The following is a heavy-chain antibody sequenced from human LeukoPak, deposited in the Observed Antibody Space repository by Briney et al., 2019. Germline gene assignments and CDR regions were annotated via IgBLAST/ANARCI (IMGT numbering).Heavy chain of an antibody. V-gene: IGHV3-48*01. D-gene: IGHD3-3*02. J-gene: IGHJ3*02. CDR1: GYSSTSYW. CDR2: ISSSSSPT. CDR3: ARDHFRAVDAFDI. Sequence: GESLKISCKGSGYSSTSYWIGWVRQAPGQGLEWVSYISSSSSPTYSADSVKGRFTISRDNGKNSLYLQMNSLRAEDRALYSCARDHFRAVDAFDIWGQGTMVTVSS.